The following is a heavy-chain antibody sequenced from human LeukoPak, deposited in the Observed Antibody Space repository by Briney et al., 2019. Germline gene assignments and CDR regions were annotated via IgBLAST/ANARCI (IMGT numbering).Heavy chain of an antibody. CDR3: ARLKIVVVVAATHDAFDI. J-gene: IGHJ3*02. Sequence: GESLKISCKGSGYTFTGYYMHWVRQAPGQGLEWMGWINPNSGGTNYAQKFQGRVTMTRDTSISTAYMELSRLRSDDTAVYYCARLKIVVVVAATHDAFDIWGQGTMVTVSS. CDR2: INPNSGGT. D-gene: IGHD2-15*01. CDR1: GYTFTGYY. V-gene: IGHV1-2*02.